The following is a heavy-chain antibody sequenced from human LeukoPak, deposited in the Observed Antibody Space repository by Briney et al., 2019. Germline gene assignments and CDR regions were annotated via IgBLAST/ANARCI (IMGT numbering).Heavy chain of an antibody. CDR3: ARADTVTTADFDY. CDR1: GYTFTGYY. D-gene: IGHD4-17*01. Sequence: SVKVSCKASGYTFTGYYMHWVRQAPGQGLAWMGWINPNSDGTNYAQKFQGTVTMTRDTSISTAYMELSRLRSDDTAVYYCARADTVTTADFDYWGQGTLVTVSA. V-gene: IGHV1-2*02. CDR2: INPNSDGT. J-gene: IGHJ4*02.